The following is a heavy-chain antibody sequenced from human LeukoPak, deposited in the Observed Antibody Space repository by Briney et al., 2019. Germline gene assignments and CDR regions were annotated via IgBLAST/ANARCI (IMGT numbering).Heavy chain of an antibody. CDR2: IWEGGRET. J-gene: IGHJ6*02. D-gene: IGHD5-12*01. CDR1: GFTFSGYW. Sequence: GGSLRLSCTASGFTFSGYWMSWVRQAPGKGLEWVANIWEGGRETHYVDSVKGRFTISGDSAKTSLDLQMNSLRAEDAAVYYCARGRDIVATAPDYNYGMDVWGQGTTVTVSS. V-gene: IGHV3-7*01. CDR3: ARGRDIVATAPDYNYGMDV.